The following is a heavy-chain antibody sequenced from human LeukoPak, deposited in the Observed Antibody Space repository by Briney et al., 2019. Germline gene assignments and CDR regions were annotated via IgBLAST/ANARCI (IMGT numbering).Heavy chain of an antibody. CDR2: IYHSGST. CDR1: GGSISSSNW. Sequence: KPSETLSLTCAVSGGSISSSNWWSWVRQPPGKGLEWIGEIYHSGSTNYNPSLKSRVTISVDKSKNQFSLKLSSVTAADTAMYYCARPSRPYSSSWYPYYYMDVWGKGTTVTISS. J-gene: IGHJ6*03. V-gene: IGHV4-4*02. CDR3: ARPSRPYSSSWYPYYYMDV. D-gene: IGHD6-13*01.